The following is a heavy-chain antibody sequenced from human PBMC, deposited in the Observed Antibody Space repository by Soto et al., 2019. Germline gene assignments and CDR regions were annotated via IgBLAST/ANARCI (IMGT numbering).Heavy chain of an antibody. CDR1: GGTFSSYA. D-gene: IGHD3-3*01. CDR2: IIPIFGTA. Sequence: SVKVSWKASGGTFSSYAISWVRQAPGQGLEWMGGIIPIFGTANYAQKFQGRVTITADESTSTAYMELSSLRSEDTAVYYCSLFGSNQYYFDYWGQGTLVTVSS. V-gene: IGHV1-69*13. J-gene: IGHJ4*02. CDR3: SLFGSNQYYFDY.